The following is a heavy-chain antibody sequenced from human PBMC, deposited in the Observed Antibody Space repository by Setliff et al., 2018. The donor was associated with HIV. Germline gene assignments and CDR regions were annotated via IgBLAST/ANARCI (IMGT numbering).Heavy chain of an antibody. J-gene: IGHJ4*02. CDR2: FDPEDGET. CDR3: ATDQISDGSGSYPKSYFDY. V-gene: IGHV1-24*01. Sequence: ASVKVSCKASGGTFSSYAISWVRQAPGQGLEWMGGFDPEDGETIYAQKFQGRVTMTEDTSTDTAYMELSSLRSEDTAVYYCATDQISDGSGSYPKSYFDYWGQGTLVTVSS. D-gene: IGHD3-10*01. CDR1: GGTFSSYA.